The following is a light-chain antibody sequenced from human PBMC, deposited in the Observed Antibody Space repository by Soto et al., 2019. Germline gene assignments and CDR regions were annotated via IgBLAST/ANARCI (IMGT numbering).Light chain of an antibody. CDR1: QTIGTY. J-gene: IGKJ1*01. Sequence: IDVTHSASSRPASLGDIVTITFRASQTIGTYVNWYRQKSGAAPELLIYDASTLQSGVPSRFRGGASGTDFTLTISSLQPDDFATYYCQQYTNYPWTFGQGTKVDIK. V-gene: IGKV1-39*01. CDR2: DAS. CDR3: QQYTNYPWT.